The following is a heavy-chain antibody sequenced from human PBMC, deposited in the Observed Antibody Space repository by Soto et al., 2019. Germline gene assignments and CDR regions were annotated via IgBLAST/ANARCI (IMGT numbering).Heavy chain of an antibody. Sequence: SVKVSCKASGGTFSSYAISWVRQAPGQGLEWMGGIIPIFGTANYAQKLQGRVTITADESTSTAYMELSSLRSEDTAVYYCARADYYDSSGYFDYWGQGPLVTVSS. CDR3: ARADYYDSSGYFDY. D-gene: IGHD3-22*01. J-gene: IGHJ4*02. CDR2: IIPIFGTA. V-gene: IGHV1-69*13. CDR1: GGTFSSYA.